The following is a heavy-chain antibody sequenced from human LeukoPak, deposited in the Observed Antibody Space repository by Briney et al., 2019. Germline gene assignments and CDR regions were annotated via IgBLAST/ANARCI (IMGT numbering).Heavy chain of an antibody. V-gene: IGHV3-21*01. CDR2: ISSSSSYI. CDR1: GFTFSSYS. CDR3: ARGRITIFGVAPVAAFDI. J-gene: IGHJ3*02. D-gene: IGHD3-3*01. Sequence: PGGSLRLSYAASGFTFSSYSMNWVRQAPGKGLEWVSSISSSSSYIYYADSVKGRFTISRDNAKNSLYLQMNSLRAEDTAVYYCARGRITIFGVAPVAAFDIWGQGTMVTVSS.